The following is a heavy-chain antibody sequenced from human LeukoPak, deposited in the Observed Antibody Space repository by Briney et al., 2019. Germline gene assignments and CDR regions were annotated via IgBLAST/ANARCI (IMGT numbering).Heavy chain of an antibody. CDR2: IYYSGST. V-gene: IGHV4-59*01. CDR1: GGSISSYY. Sequence: SETLSLTCTVPGGSISSYYWSWLRQPPGKGLEWIGYIYYSGSTNYNPSLKSRVTISVDTSKNQFSLKLSSVTAADTAVYYCARGLPMVDYWGQGTLVTVSS. CDR3: ARGLPMVDY. D-gene: IGHD3-10*01. J-gene: IGHJ4*02.